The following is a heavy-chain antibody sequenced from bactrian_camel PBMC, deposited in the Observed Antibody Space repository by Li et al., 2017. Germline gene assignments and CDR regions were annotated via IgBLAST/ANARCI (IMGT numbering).Heavy chain of an antibody. CDR1: QFTFSDYH. V-gene: IGHV3S5*01. D-gene: IGHD3*01. J-gene: IGHJ7*01. CDR2: IHGDGSPT. Sequence: HVQLVESGGGLVQPGGSLRLSCAASQFTFSDYHMSWVRQAPGKGLEWVSRIHGDGSPTNYADSVQGRFTISKDSAKNTLYLQMNSLKPEDTAIYYCAALEGMRWGPVGGVCSKYAMDYWGKGTQVTVS.